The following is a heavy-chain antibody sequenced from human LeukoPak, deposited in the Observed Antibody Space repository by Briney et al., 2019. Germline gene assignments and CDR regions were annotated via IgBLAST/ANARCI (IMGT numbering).Heavy chain of an antibody. CDR2: IIPIFGTA. V-gene: IGHV1-69*05. J-gene: IGHJ4*02. Sequence: SVKVSCKASGGTFSSYAISWVRQAPGQGLEWMGRIIPIFGTANYAQKFQGRVTITTDESTSTAYMEMSSLRSEDTAVSYCAGSGSYIRKYYFDYWGQGTLVTVSS. D-gene: IGHD1-26*01. CDR1: GGTFSSYA. CDR3: AGSGSYIRKYYFDY.